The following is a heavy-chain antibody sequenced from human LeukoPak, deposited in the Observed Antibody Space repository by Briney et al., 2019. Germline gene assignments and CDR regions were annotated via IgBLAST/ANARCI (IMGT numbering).Heavy chain of an antibody. CDR1: GFTFSSYA. J-gene: IGHJ4*02. Sequence: GGSLRLSCAASGFTFSSYAMSWVRQAPGKGLEWVSAISGSGGSTYYADSVKGRFTISRDNSKNTLYLQMNSLRAEDTAVYYCAKEARITMIVVVTQVSYFDYWGQGTLVTVSS. CDR3: AKEARITMIVVVTQVSYFDY. CDR2: ISGSGGST. D-gene: IGHD3-22*01. V-gene: IGHV3-23*01.